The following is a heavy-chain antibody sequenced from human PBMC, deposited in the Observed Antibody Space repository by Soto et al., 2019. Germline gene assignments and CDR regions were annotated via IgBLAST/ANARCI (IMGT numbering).Heavy chain of an antibody. V-gene: IGHV1-18*04. CDR2: ISAYNGNT. Sequence: ASVKVSCKASGYTFTRYGISWVRQAPGQGLEWMGWISAYNGNTNYAQKVQGRVTMTIDTPTSTAYMDLRSLRSADTAVYYSGRDFSGWSLVRYYYYGMDVWGQGTTVTVSS. J-gene: IGHJ6*01. D-gene: IGHD6-19*01. CDR1: GYTFTRYG. CDR3: GRDFSGWSLVRYYYYGMDV.